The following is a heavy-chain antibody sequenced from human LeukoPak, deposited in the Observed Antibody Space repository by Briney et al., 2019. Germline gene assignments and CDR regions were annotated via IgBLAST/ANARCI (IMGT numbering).Heavy chain of an antibody. Sequence: GGSLRLSCAASGFTFSSYAMHWVRQAPGKGLEWVAVISYDGSNKYYADSVKGRFTISRDNSKNTLYLQMNSLRAEDTAVYYCAGSSGWADWGQGTLVTVSS. J-gene: IGHJ4*02. D-gene: IGHD6-19*01. V-gene: IGHV3-30*04. CDR3: AGSSGWAD. CDR2: ISYDGSNK. CDR1: GFTFSSYA.